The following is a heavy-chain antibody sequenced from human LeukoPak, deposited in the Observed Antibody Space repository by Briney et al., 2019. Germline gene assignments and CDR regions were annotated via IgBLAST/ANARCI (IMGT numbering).Heavy chain of an antibody. CDR1: EYSFTTYW. CDR3: ARRDRTGYNSFDY. V-gene: IGHV5-51*01. D-gene: IGHD3-9*01. J-gene: IGHJ4*02. Sequence: GESLKISCKGSEYSFTTYWIVWVRQMPGKGLEWMGIIYPGDSDTRYSPSFQGQVTISADKSISTAYLQWSSLKASDTAMYYCARRDRTGYNSFDYWGQGTLVTVSS. CDR2: IYPGDSDT.